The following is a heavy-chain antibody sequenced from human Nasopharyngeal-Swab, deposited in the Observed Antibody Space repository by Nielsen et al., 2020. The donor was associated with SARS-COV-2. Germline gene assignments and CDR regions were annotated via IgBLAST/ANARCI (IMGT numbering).Heavy chain of an antibody. J-gene: IGHJ6*03. V-gene: IGHV3-23*01. CDR1: GFTFSSYD. CDR2: ISVNGAST. CDR3: AKRVAGKSYYMDV. D-gene: IGHD3-10*01. Sequence: GGSLRLSCAASGFTFSSYDMTWVRQAPGKGLEWVSSISVNGASTYYAGSMEGRFTLSRDNSRHTLYLQLNSLSAEDTAIYYCAKRVAGKSYYMDVWGKGTTVTVSS.